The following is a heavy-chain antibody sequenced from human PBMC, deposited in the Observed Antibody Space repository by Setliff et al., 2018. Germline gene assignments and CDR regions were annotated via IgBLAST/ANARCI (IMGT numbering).Heavy chain of an antibody. J-gene: IGHJ4*02. CDR2: IYYTGIT. CDR1: GGSISSSSYY. CDR3: ARGRAGHSGH. Sequence: SETLSLTCTVSGGSISSSSYYWGWIRQPPGKGLEWIGSIYYTGITYYNPSLKIRVTISVDTSKNQFSLKLSSVTAADTAVYYCARGRAGHSGHWGQGTLVTVSS. V-gene: IGHV4-39*07. D-gene: IGHD6-19*01.